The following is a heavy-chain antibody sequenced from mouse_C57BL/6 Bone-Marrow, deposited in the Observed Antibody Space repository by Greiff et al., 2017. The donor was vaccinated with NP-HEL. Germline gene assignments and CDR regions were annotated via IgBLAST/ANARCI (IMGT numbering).Heavy chain of an antibody. D-gene: IGHD2-3*01. V-gene: IGHV1-4*01. Sequence: QVQLKESGAELARPGASVKMSCKASGYTFTSYTMHWVKQRPGQGLEWIGYINPSSGYTKYNQKFKDKATLTADKSSSTAYMQLSSLTSEDSAVYYCARGDDGYYVGYWGQGTLVTVSA. CDR2: INPSSGYT. J-gene: IGHJ3*01. CDR1: GYTFTSYT. CDR3: ARGDDGYYVGY.